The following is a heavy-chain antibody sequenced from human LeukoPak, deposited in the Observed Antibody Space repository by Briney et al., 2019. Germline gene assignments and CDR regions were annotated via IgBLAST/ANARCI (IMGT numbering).Heavy chain of an antibody. CDR1: GFTFSSYA. Sequence: PGGSLRLSCAASGFTFSSYAMHWVRQAPGKGLEWVAVISYDGSNKYYADSVKGRFTISRDNAKNSLYLQMNSLRAEDTAVYYCAILDGDYVSWGQGTLVTVSS. V-gene: IGHV3-30-3*01. J-gene: IGHJ5*02. CDR3: AILDGDYVS. D-gene: IGHD4-17*01. CDR2: ISYDGSNK.